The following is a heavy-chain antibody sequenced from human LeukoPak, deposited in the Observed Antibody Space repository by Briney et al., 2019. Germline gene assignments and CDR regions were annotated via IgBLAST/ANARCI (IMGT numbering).Heavy chain of an antibody. J-gene: IGHJ3*02. D-gene: IGHD6-13*01. Sequence: SVKVSCKASGGTFSSYAISWVRQAPGQGLEWMGGIIPIFGTANYAQKFQGGVTITTDESTSTAYMELSSLRSEDTAVYYCASLPHSSSWYGGDAFDIWGQGTMVTVSS. CDR1: GGTFSSYA. V-gene: IGHV1-69*05. CDR3: ASLPHSSSWYGGDAFDI. CDR2: IIPIFGTA.